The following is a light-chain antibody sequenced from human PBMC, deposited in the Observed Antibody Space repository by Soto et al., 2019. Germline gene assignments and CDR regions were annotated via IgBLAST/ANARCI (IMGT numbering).Light chain of an antibody. J-gene: IGKJ4*01. V-gene: IGKV3-20*01. CDR2: GAS. CDR1: QSVSSN. Sequence: IVLTHSPSTLSVSPLYRATLSFMASQSVSSNLAWYQQKPGQTPRLLIYGASTRATGIPDRFSGSGSGTDFTLTISRLEPEDFAVYYCHQYDSSPLTFGGGTKVDIK. CDR3: HQYDSSPLT.